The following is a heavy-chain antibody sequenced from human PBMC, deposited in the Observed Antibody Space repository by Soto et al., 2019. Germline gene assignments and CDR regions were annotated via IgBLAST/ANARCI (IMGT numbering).Heavy chain of an antibody. CDR2: IYYSGST. D-gene: IGHD6-6*01. Sequence: QLQLQESGPGLVKPSETLSLTCTVSGGSISSSSYYWGWIRQPPGKGLEWIGSIYYSGSTYYNPSLKRRVTISVDTSKNQFSLKLSSVTAADTAVYYCASHNEYSSSSDWFDPWGQGTLVTVSS. J-gene: IGHJ5*02. CDR1: GGSISSSSYY. V-gene: IGHV4-39*01. CDR3: ASHNEYSSSSDWFDP.